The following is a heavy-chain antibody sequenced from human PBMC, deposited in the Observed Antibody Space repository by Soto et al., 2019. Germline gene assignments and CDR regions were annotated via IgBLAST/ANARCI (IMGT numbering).Heavy chain of an antibody. J-gene: IGHJ4*02. Sequence: SETLSLTCAVYGGSFSGYYWSWIRQPPGKGLEWIGEINHSGSTNYNPSLKSRVTISVDTSKNQFSLKLSSVTAADTAVYYCARGLRDGYNLIPFGGFDYWGQGTLVTVSS. CDR1: GGSFSGYY. CDR3: ARGLRDGYNLIPFGGFDY. D-gene: IGHD5-12*01. V-gene: IGHV4-34*01. CDR2: INHSGST.